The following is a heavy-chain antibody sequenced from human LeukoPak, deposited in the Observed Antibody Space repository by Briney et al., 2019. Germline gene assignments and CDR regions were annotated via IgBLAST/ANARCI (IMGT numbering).Heavy chain of an antibody. V-gene: IGHV4-59*08. J-gene: IGHJ4*02. D-gene: IGHD5-12*01. CDR2: VYYSGTP. CDR3: ARTKSGSYYSDY. CDR1: GGSMRSYY. Sequence: SESLSLTCTVSGGSMRSYYWSWIRQPPGKGLELIGYVYYSGTPNYNPSLESRVTILVDTSKNQFSLNLSSVTAADTAVYYCARTKSGSYYSDYWGQGPLV.